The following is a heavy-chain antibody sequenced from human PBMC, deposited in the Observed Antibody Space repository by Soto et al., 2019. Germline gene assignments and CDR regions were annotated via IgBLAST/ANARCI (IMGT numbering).Heavy chain of an antibody. D-gene: IGHD1-1*01. J-gene: IGHJ4*02. Sequence: SETLSLTCTVSDGSISSYYWGWIRQPPGKGLEWIGYIFYTGSTNYNPSLKSRVTISVDTPKNQFSLKLSSVTAADTAVYYCARHYPIGNNWNYFDYRGQGTLVTVSS. CDR3: ARHYPIGNNWNYFDY. V-gene: IGHV4-59*08. CDR1: DGSISSYY. CDR2: IFYTGST.